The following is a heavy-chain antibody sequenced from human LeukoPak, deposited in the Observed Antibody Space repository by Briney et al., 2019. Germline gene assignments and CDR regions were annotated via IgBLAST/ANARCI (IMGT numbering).Heavy chain of an antibody. J-gene: IGHJ6*03. CDR2: INHSGSA. D-gene: IGHD2-2*01. CDR3: ARDRQLVVPAAMRYHYYYMDV. V-gene: IGHV4-34*01. Sequence: PSETLSLTCAVYGGSFSGYYWNWIRQPPGKGLEWFGEINHSGSANYNPSLKSRATISVDTSKNQFSLKLSSVTAADTAVYYCARDRQLVVPAAMRYHYYYMDVWGKGSTVTVSS. CDR1: GGSFSGYY.